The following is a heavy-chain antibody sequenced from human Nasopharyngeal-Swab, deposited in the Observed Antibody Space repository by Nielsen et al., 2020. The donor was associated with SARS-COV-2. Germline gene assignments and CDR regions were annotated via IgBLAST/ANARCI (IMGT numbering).Heavy chain of an antibody. Sequence: GGSLRLSCEASRMMFSDYKMNWVRQAPGKGLEWVSYISSSGSTTYYADSVKGRFTISRDNTKNSLFLQMNSLSAEDTAVYYCASSPFITVMERALDHWGQGTLVTVSS. J-gene: IGHJ4*02. CDR2: ISSSGSTT. CDR3: ASSPFITVMERALDH. CDR1: RMMFSDYK. V-gene: IGHV3-48*03. D-gene: IGHD3-22*01.